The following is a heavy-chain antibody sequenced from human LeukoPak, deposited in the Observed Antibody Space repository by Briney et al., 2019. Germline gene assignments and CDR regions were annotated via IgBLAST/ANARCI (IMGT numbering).Heavy chain of an antibody. CDR3: ARGRGSSWPGNY. V-gene: IGHV1-8*03. CDR1: GYTFTSYD. D-gene: IGHD6-13*01. J-gene: IGHJ4*02. CDR2: MNPNSGST. Sequence: ASVKVSCKASGYTFTSYDINWVRQATGQGLEWMGWMNPNSGSTGYAQKFQGRVTITRNTSISTAYMELSSLRSEDTAVYYCARGRGSSWPGNYWGQGTLVTVSS.